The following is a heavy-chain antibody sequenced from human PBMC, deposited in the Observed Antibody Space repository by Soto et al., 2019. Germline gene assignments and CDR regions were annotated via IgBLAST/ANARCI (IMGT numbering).Heavy chain of an antibody. D-gene: IGHD2-21*02. CDR2: IYYSGRT. CDR3: ARQRTTVVTQAYFDH. V-gene: IGHV4-39*01. J-gene: IGHJ4*02. CDR1: GASISSSSYY. Sequence: PSETLSLTCIVSGASISSSSYYWGWIRQPPGKGLEWIGSIYYSGRTYYNPSFKSRVTISIDTSKNQFSLKLSSVTATDTAVYYCARQRTTVVTQAYFDHWGQGALVTVSS.